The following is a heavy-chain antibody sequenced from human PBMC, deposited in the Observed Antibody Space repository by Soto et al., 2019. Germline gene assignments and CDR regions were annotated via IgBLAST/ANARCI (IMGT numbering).Heavy chain of an antibody. D-gene: IGHD3-16*01. J-gene: IGHJ4*02. V-gene: IGHV3-9*01. Sequence: EVQVVESGGGLVQPGGSLTLSCVVSGATIDDYAMHWVRQVPGQGLEWVLGIFWVGGGTGYADSVKVRFTISRDRARSSLSLQMSSLRIEDTAVYYCGKDLSRGGLESWGQGTRVTVSS. CDR3: GKDLSRGGLES. CDR2: IFWVGGGT. CDR1: GATIDDYA.